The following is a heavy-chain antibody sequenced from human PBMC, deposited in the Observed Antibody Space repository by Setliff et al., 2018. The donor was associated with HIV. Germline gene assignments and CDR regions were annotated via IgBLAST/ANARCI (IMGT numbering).Heavy chain of an antibody. J-gene: IGHJ6*03. V-gene: IGHV4-4*08. CDR3: ARCVTYYNFWSGYWGYYYYMDV. CDR2: IYTSGST. D-gene: IGHD3-3*01. CDR1: GGSISSYY. Sequence: SETLSLTCTVSGGSISSYYWSWIRQPPGKGLEWIGYIYTSGSTNYNPSLKSRVTISVDTSKNQFSPKLSSVTAADTAVYYCARCVTYYNFWSGYWGYYYYMDVWGKGTTVTVSS.